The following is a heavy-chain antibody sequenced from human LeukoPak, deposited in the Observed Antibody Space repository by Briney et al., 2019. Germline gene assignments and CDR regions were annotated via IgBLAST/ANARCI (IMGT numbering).Heavy chain of an antibody. V-gene: IGHV4-59*01. CDR2: IYYSGST. Sequence: PSETLSLTCTVSGGSISSYYWSWIRQPPGKGLEWIGYIYYSGSTKYNPSLKSRVTISVDTSKNQFSLKLSSVTAADTAVYYCARDQGLYYFDYWGQGTLVTVSS. CDR3: ARDQGLYYFDY. J-gene: IGHJ4*02. CDR1: GGSISSYY.